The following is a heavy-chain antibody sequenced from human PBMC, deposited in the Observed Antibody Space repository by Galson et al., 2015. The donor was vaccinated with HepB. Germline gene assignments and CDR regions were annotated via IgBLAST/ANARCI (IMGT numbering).Heavy chain of an antibody. CDR3: ARGRRGFGELSLYGMDV. J-gene: IGHJ6*02. CDR1: GGTISSYA. CDR2: IIPIFGTA. D-gene: IGHD3-10*01. V-gene: IGHV1-69*13. Sequence: SVKVSCKASGGTISSYAISWVRQAPGQGLEWMGGIIPIFGTANYAQKFQGRVTITADESTSTAYMELSSLRSEDTAVYYCARGRRGFGELSLYGMDVWGQGTTVTVSS.